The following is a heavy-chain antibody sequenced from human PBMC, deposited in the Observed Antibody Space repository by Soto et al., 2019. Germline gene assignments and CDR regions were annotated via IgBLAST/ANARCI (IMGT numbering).Heavy chain of an antibody. CDR2: ISYDGSNK. CDR1: GFTFSSYA. CDR3: ARDGLVEWLLYYYYYYGMDV. V-gene: IGHV3-30-3*01. D-gene: IGHD3-3*01. J-gene: IGHJ6*02. Sequence: GGSLRLSCAASGFTFSSYAMHWVRQAPGKGLEWVAVISYDGSNKYYADSVKGRFTISRDNSKNTLYLQMNSLRAEDTAVYYCARDGLVEWLLYYYYYYGMDVWGQGTTVTVSS.